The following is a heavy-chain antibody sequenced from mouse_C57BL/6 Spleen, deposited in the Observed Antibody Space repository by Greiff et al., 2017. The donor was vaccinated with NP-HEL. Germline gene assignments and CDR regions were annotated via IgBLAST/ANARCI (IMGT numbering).Heavy chain of an antibody. V-gene: IGHV1-64*01. CDR2: IHPNSGST. CDR1: GYTFTSYW. CDR3: ARPIRASYYYGREGAWFAY. D-gene: IGHD1-1*01. Sequence: QVQLQQPGAELVKPGASVKLSCKASGYTFTSYWMHWVKQRPGQGLEWIGMIHPNSGSTNYNEKFKSKATLTVDKSYSTAYMQLSSLTSEDSAVYYCARPIRASYYYGREGAWFAYWGQGTLVTVSA. J-gene: IGHJ3*01.